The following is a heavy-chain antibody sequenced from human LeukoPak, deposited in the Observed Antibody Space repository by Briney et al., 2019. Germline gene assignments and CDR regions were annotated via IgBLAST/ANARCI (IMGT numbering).Heavy chain of an antibody. CDR2: VIPIFGTA. V-gene: IGHV1-69*05. CDR3: AREWSA. CDR1: GGTFSSYA. Sequence: AAVKVSCKASGGTFSSYALSWVRQAPGQGLEWMGGVIPIFGTANYAQKFQGRVTLTTDESTSTAYLELSSLRSEDTAVYYCAREWSAWGQGTLVTVSS. D-gene: IGHD3-3*01. J-gene: IGHJ5*02.